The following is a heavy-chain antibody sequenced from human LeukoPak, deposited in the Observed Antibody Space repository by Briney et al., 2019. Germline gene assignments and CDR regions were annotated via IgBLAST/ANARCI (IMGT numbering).Heavy chain of an antibody. D-gene: IGHD3-22*01. CDR2: ISSSGSTI. V-gene: IGHV3-11*04. J-gene: IGHJ5*02. Sequence: GGSLRLSCAASGFTFSDYYMSWIRQAPGKGLEWVSYISSSGSTIYYADSVKGRFTISRDNAKNSLYLQMNSLRAEDTAVYYCARANYYDRSRFDPWGQGTLVTVSS. CDR3: ARANYYDRSRFDP. CDR1: GFTFSDYY.